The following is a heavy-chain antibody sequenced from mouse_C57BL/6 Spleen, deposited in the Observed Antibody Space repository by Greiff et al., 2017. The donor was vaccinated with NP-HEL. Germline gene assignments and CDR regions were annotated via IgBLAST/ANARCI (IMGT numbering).Heavy chain of an antibody. D-gene: IGHD3-3*01. CDR1: GYTFTSYG. V-gene: IGHV1-81*01. CDR3: AREGTAPFAY. Sequence: VQVVESGAELARPGASVKLSCKASGYTFTSYGISWVKQRTGQGLEWIGEIYPRSGNTYYNEKFKGKATLTADKSSSTAYMELRSLTSEDSAVYFCAREGTAPFAYWGQGTLVTVSA. J-gene: IGHJ3*01. CDR2: IYPRSGNT.